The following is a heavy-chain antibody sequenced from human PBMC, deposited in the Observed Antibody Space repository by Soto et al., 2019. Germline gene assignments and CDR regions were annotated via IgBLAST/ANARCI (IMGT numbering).Heavy chain of an antibody. J-gene: IGHJ6*02. D-gene: IGHD3-9*01. CDR2: ISYDGSSK. CDR1: GFNFSSYA. V-gene: IGHV3-30-3*01. CDR3: ARVAAYDILTCYQEPYYYYGMDV. Sequence: RSSQRVSYAPPGFNFSSYATHRVRQAQGKGLEWVAVISYDGSSKYYADSVKGRFTISRDNSKNTMYLQMNSLRAEDPAVYYCARVAAYDILTCYQEPYYYYGMDVWGQGTTVTVSS.